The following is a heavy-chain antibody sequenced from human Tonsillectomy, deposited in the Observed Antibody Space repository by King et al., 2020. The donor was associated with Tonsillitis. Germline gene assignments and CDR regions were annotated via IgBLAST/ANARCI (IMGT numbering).Heavy chain of an antibody. CDR1: GGSFSGYY. V-gene: IGHV4-34*01. CDR3: ARGGLDYGDYDTHSNGAFDI. Sequence: VQLQQWGAGLLKPSETLSLTCAVYGGSFSGYYWSWIRQPPGKGLEWIGEINHSGSSNYNPSLKSRVTISVDTSKNQFSLKLSSVTAADTAVYYCARGGLDYGDYDTHSNGAFDIWGQGTMVTVSS. CDR2: INHSGSS. D-gene: IGHD4-17*01. J-gene: IGHJ3*02.